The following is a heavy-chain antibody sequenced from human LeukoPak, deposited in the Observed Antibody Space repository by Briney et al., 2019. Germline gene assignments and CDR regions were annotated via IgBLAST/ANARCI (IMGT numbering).Heavy chain of an antibody. V-gene: IGHV1-2*02. CDR1: GYTFTGYY. Sequence: ASVKVSCEASGYTFTGYYMHWVRQAPGQGLEWMGWINPNSGGTNYAQKFQGRATMTRDTSISTAYMELSRLRSDDTAVYYCARDRDYGDCPYNWFDPWGQGTLVTVSS. J-gene: IGHJ5*02. D-gene: IGHD4-17*01. CDR2: INPNSGGT. CDR3: ARDRDYGDCPYNWFDP.